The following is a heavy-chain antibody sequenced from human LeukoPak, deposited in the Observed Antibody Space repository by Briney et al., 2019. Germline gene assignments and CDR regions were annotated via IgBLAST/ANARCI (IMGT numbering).Heavy chain of an antibody. CDR2: IWYDGSNK. V-gene: IGHV3-33*01. CDR1: GCTFSSYG. D-gene: IGHD7-27*01. CDR3: ARGGLGIGDFDI. Sequence: GRSLRLSCAASGCTFSSYGMHWVRQAPGKGLEWVAVIWYDGSNKYYADSVKGRFTISRDNSKNTLYLQMNSLRAEDTAVYYCARGGLGIGDFDIWGQGTMVTVSS. J-gene: IGHJ3*02.